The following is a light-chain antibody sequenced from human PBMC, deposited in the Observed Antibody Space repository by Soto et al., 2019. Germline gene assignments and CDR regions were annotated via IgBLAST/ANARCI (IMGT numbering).Light chain of an antibody. V-gene: IGLV2-14*01. CDR1: SSDVGGYNY. J-gene: IGLJ1*01. CDR2: EVS. CDR3: CSHTSCTPGV. Sequence: QSVLTQPASVSGSPGQSIAISCTGTSSDVGGYNYVSWYQQHPGKAPKLMIHEVSNRPSGISDRFSGSKSGNTASLTISGLRADEEPDYYCCSHTSCTPGVFEPGT.